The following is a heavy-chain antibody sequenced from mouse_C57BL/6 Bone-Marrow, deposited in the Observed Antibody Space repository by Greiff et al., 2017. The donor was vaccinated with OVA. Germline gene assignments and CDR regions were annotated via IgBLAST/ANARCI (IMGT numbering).Heavy chain of an antibody. CDR3: ARNRGYYYGSNWYFDV. V-gene: IGHV2-9-1*01. CDR2: IWTGGGT. J-gene: IGHJ1*03. D-gene: IGHD1-1*01. CDR1: GFSLTSYA. Sequence: VQLQQSGPGLVAPSQSLSITCTVSGFSLTSYAISWVRQPPGKGLEWLGVIWTGGGTNYNSAHKSRLSISKDNSKSQVFLKMNSLQTDDTARYYCARNRGYYYGSNWYFDVWGTGTTVTVSS.